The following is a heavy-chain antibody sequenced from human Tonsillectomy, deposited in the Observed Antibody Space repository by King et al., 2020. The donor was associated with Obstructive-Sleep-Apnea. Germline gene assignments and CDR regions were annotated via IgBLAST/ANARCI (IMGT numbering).Heavy chain of an antibody. CDR1: GFTFSSYG. CDR2: VRDDGTND. V-gene: IGHV3-30*02. Sequence: VQLVESGGGVVQPGGSLRLSCAASGFTFSSYGMHWVRQAPGKGLEWVAFVRDDGTNDYYADSVKGRFTISRDNSKNTLYLRMSSLRAEDTAVYYCAKDLVTLSHPYYYYYALDVWGQGTTVTVSS. CDR3: AKDLVTLSHPYYYYYALDV. J-gene: IGHJ6*02. D-gene: IGHD4-23*01.